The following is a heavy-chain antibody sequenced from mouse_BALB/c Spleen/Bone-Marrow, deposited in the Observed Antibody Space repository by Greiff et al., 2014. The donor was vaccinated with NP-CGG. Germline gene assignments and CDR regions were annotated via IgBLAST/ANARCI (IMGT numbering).Heavy chain of an antibody. CDR2: ITYDGSD. D-gene: IGHD2-10*02. V-gene: IGHV3-6*02. J-gene: IGHJ2*01. CDR3: ARRGYGYLDY. CDR1: GYSITSGYY. Sequence: ESGPGLVKPSQSLCLTCSVTGYSITSGYYWNWIRQFPGNKLEWMGYITYDGSDNYNPSLKNRISITRDTSKNQFFLKLNSVTTEDTATYYCARRGYGYLDYWGQGTTLTVSS.